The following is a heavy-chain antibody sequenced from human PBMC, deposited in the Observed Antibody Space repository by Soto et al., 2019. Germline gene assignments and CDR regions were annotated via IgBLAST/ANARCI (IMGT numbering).Heavy chain of an antibody. Sequence: QLQLQESGPGLVKPSETLSLTCTVSGGSISSSSYYWGWIHQPPGKGLEWIGSIYYSGSTYYNPSLKSRVTISVDTSKNQFSLKLSSVTAADTAVYYCARHSFPKLETTSPPCYWGQGTLVTVSS. CDR3: ARHSFPKLETTSPPCY. V-gene: IGHV4-39*01. J-gene: IGHJ4*02. D-gene: IGHD1-1*01. CDR2: IYYSGST. CDR1: GGSISSSSYY.